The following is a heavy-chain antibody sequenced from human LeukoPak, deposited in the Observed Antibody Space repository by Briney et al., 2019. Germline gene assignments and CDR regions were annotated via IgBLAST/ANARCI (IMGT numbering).Heavy chain of an antibody. V-gene: IGHV4-39*01. J-gene: IGHJ6*03. D-gene: IGHD6-6*01. CDR2: IYYSGST. CDR3: ARRHAWYSSSSYYYYYMDV. Sequence: PSETLSLTCTVSGGSISSSSYYWGWIRQPPGKGLEWIGSIYYSGSTYYNPSLKSRVTISVDTSKNQFSLKLSSVTAADTAVYYCARRHAWYSSSSYYYYYMDVWGKGTTVTVSS. CDR1: GGSISSSSYY.